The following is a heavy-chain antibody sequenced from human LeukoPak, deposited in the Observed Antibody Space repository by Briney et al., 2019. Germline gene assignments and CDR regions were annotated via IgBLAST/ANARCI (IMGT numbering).Heavy chain of an antibody. CDR1: GFIFDDYA. D-gene: IGHD2-15*01. CDR3: ARDYFSRAALLGYFDL. V-gene: IGHV3-9*01. J-gene: IGHJ2*01. Sequence: PGTSLRLSCAASGFIFDDYAVHWVRQAPGKGLEWVSGISWNSGSMEYADSVKGRFTISRDNAKNSLYLQMNSLRAEDTALYYCARDYFSRAALLGYFDLWGRGTLVTVSS. CDR2: ISWNSGSM.